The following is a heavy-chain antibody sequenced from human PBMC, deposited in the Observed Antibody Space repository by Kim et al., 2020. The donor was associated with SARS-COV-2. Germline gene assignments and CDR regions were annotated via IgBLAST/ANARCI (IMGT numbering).Heavy chain of an antibody. D-gene: IGHD3-10*01. J-gene: IGHJ5*02. CDR1: GGSFSGYY. CDR3: ARSITMVRGAFARFDP. V-gene: IGHV4-34*01. CDR2: INHSGST. Sequence: SETLSLTCAVYGGSFSGYYWSWIRQPPGKGLEWIGEINHSGSTNYNPSLKSRVTISVDTSKNQFSLKLSSVTAADTAVYYCARSITMVRGAFARFDPWGQGTLVTVSS.